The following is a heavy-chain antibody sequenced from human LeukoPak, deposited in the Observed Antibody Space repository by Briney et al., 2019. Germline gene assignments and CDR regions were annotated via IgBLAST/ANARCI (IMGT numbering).Heavy chain of an antibody. D-gene: IGHD3-10*01. CDR1: GGSISSYY. CDR3: ARYRGTTLDGSVNFDY. Sequence: SETLSLTCTVSGGSISSYYWSWIRQPPGKGLEWIGYIYYSGSTNYNPSLKSRVTISVDTSKNQFSLKLSSVTAADTAVYYCARYRGTTLDGSVNFDYWGQGTLVTVSS. J-gene: IGHJ4*02. V-gene: IGHV4-59*01. CDR2: IYYSGST.